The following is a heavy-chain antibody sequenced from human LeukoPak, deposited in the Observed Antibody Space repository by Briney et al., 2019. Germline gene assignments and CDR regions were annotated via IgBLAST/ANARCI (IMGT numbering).Heavy chain of an antibody. CDR2: IKQDGSEK. Sequence: PGGSLRLSCAASGFTFSIYWMSWVRQAPGKGLEWVANIKQDGSEKYYVDSVKGRFTISRDNAKNSLYLQMNSLRAEDTAVYYCVRGIGFLEWLLYDYFDYWGQGTLVTVSS. J-gene: IGHJ4*02. CDR1: GFTFSIYW. V-gene: IGHV3-7*01. D-gene: IGHD3-3*01. CDR3: VRGIGFLEWLLYDYFDY.